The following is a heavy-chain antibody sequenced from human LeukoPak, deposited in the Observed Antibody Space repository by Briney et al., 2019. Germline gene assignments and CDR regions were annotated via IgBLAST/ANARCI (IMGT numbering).Heavy chain of an antibody. CDR1: GGXISNYY. J-gene: IGHJ6*02. V-gene: IGHV4-4*07. Sequence: PSETLSLTCTVSGGXISNYYCSWIRQPAGKGLEWIGRIYSSGSTNYNPSLKSRVTMSADTSKNQFSLKLNSVTAADTAVYYCARVSARHYGMDVWGQGTTVTVSS. CDR3: ARVSARHYGMDV. CDR2: IYSSGST.